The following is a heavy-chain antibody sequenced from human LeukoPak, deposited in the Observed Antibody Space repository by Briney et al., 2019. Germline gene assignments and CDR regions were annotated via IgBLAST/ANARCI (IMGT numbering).Heavy chain of an antibody. CDR3: ARGSMTSVYFPL. Sequence: GGSLRLSCVGSGFTVSSNYMTWVRRAPGKGLEWVSVIYSGGNTYYADSVKGRFTISRDNSENTLYLQMNSLRAEDTAVYYCARGSMTSVYFPLWGQGTLVTVSS. CDR1: GFTVSSNY. CDR2: IYSGGNT. V-gene: IGHV3-66*01. J-gene: IGHJ1*01.